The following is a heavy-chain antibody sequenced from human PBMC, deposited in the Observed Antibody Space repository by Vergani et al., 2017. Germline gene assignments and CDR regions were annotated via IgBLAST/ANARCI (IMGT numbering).Heavy chain of an antibody. V-gene: IGHV3-48*01. CDR2: ISSNTGTI. D-gene: IGHD3-16*02. CDR1: GFTFSSYS. Sequence: EVQLVESGGGLVQPGGSLRLSCAASGFTFSSYSMNWVRQAPGKGLEWVSYISSNTGTIYYADSVKGRFTISRDNSKNTLYLQMNSLRAEDTSVYYCARDRYAHWGQGTLVTVSS. CDR3: ARDRYAH. J-gene: IGHJ4*02.